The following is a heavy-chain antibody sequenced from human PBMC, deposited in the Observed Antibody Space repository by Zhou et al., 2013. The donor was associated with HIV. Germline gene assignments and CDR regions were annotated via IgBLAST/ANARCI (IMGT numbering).Heavy chain of an antibody. Sequence: QAHLEQSGPEVKGPGASVRVSCKTSDDTSFTSGINWVRQAPGQGLEWLGWISPYNGKTYYTQSLQGRLTVTTDSSTTTVYMDLKSLTTDDTAIYFCRQMCLRAMAPLISWGQGTSVTVSS. CDR2: ISPYNGKT. CDR1: DDTSFTSG. D-gene: IGHD2-15*01. CDR3: RQMCLRAMAPLIS. V-gene: IGHV1-18*01. J-gene: IGHJ3*01.